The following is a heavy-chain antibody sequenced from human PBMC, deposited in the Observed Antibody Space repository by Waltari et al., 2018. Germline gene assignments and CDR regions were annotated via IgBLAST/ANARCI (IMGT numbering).Heavy chain of an antibody. Sequence: QVQLQQWGAGLLKPSETLSLTCAVYGGSFSGYYWSWIRQPPGKGLEWIGEINHRGSTNYNPSLKSRVTISVDTSKNQFSLKLSSVTAADTAVYYCARRMITFGGVIGDAFDIWGQGTMVTVSS. CDR3: ARRMITFGGVIGDAFDI. CDR1: GGSFSGYY. J-gene: IGHJ3*02. CDR2: INHRGST. D-gene: IGHD3-16*02. V-gene: IGHV4-34*01.